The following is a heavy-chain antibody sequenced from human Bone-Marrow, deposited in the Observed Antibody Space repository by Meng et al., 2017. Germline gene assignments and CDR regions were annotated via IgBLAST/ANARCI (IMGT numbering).Heavy chain of an antibody. CDR1: GFTFSSYA. CDR2: ISYDGSNK. V-gene: IGHV3-30*01. D-gene: IGHD5-18*01. J-gene: IGHJ6*02. Sequence: GGSLRLSCAASGFTFSSYAMHWVRQAPGKGLEWVAVISYDGSNKYYADSVKGRFTISRDNSKNTLYLQMNSLRAEDTAVYYCAKGSYATSHYGMDVWGQGTTVTVSS. CDR3: AKGSYATSHYGMDV.